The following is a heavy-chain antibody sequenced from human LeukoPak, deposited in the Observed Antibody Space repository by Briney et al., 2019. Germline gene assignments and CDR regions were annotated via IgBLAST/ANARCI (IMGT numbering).Heavy chain of an antibody. Sequence: PSETLSLTCAVYGGSFSGYYWSWIRQPPGKGLEWIGEINHSGSTNYNPSLKSRVTISVDTSKNQFSLKLSSVTAADTAVYYCARGPRFGEFIDYWGQGTLVTVSS. CDR2: INHSGST. CDR3: ARGPRFGEFIDY. CDR1: GGSFSGYY. D-gene: IGHD3-10*01. J-gene: IGHJ4*02. V-gene: IGHV4-34*01.